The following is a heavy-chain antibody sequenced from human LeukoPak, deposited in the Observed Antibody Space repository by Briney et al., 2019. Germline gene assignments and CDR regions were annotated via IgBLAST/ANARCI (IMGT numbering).Heavy chain of an antibody. CDR2: IVSDGSST. CDR3: VRDNFGVDY. CDR1: GFTFSRYW. D-gene: IGHD3-16*01. J-gene: IGHJ4*02. V-gene: IGHV3-74*03. Sequence: GGSLRLSCAASGFTFSRYWMQWVRQAPVKGLVWVSHIVSDGSSTTYADSVKGRFTTSRDNAKNTLYLQMNGLRVEDTAVYYCVRDNFGVDYWGQGTLVTVSS.